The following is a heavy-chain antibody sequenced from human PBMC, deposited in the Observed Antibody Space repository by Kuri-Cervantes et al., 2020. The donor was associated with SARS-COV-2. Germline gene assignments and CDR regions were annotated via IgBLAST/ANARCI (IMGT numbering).Heavy chain of an antibody. CDR2: ISSSSSYI. CDR3: ARGETGLGNDY. J-gene: IGHJ4*02. D-gene: IGHD1-1*01. CDR1: GFTFSSYS. Sequence: GESLKISCAASGFTFSSYSMNWVRQAPGKGLEWVPSISSSSSYIYYADSVKGRSTISRDNAKSSLYLQMNSLRAEDTAVYYCARGETGLGNDYWGQGTLVTVSS. V-gene: IGHV3-21*01.